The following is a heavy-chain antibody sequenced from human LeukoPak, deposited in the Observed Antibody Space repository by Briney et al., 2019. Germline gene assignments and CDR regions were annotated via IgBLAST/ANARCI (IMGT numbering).Heavy chain of an antibody. CDR1: GGSISSYY. V-gene: IGHV4-59*01. J-gene: IGHJ6*03. CDR3: ARVESSSWGLNYYYYYMDV. D-gene: IGHD6-13*01. CDR2: IYYSGST. Sequence: PSETLSLTCTVSGGSISSYYWSWIRQPPGKGLEWIWYIYYSGSTNYTPSLKSRVTISVDTSKNQFSLKLSSVTAADTAVYYCARVESSSWGLNYYYYYMDVWGKGTTVTVSS.